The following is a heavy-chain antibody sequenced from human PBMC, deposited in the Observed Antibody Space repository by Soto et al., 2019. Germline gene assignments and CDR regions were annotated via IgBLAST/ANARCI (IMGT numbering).Heavy chain of an antibody. CDR1: GYSFTEYY. V-gene: IGHV1-46*01. J-gene: IGHJ4*02. CDR3: ASRYCTNSDCPGFDY. D-gene: IGHD2-8*01. Sequence: QVQLVQSGAEVKKTGASVEVSCKASGYSFTEYYMHWVRQAPGQGLEWMGIINPSDGSTNYAQKFQGRVTITRDTSTSTVYMDLSSPRSEDTAVYYCASRYCTNSDCPGFDYWGQGTLVTVSS. CDR2: INPSDGST.